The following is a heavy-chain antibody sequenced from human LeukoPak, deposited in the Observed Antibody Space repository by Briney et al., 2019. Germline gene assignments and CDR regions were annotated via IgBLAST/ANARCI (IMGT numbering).Heavy chain of an antibody. CDR2: IRADNGDT. V-gene: IGHV1-18*01. CDR1: GYTFTSHG. CDR3: ARDWPTVITDY. D-gene: IGHD4-11*01. J-gene: IGHJ4*02. Sequence: ASVKVSCKTSGYTFTSHGISWVRQAPGQGLEWMGWIRADNGDTKYAQKFQDRLTVTTDTSTGAAYMVLRSLSTDDTAVYYCARDWPTVITDYWGQGTLVTVSS.